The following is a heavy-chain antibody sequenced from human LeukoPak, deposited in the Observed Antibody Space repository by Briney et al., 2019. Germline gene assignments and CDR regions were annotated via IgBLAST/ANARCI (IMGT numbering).Heavy chain of an antibody. D-gene: IGHD6-6*01. CDR2: INEDGSGK. CDR3: ARNPGIAAGRGYYYYMDV. V-gene: IGHV3-7*01. J-gene: IGHJ6*03. Sequence: GGSLRLSCAASGFSFSNSWMTWVRQAPGKGLEWAANINEDGSGKYFVESLKGRITISRDNAKNSLYLQMNSLRAEDTAVYYCARNPGIAAGRGYYYYMDVWGKGTTVTVSS. CDR1: GFSFSNSW.